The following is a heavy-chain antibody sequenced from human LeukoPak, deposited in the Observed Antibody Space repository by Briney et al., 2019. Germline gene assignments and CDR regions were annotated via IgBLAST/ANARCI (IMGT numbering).Heavy chain of an antibody. V-gene: IGHV1-18*01. D-gene: IGHD1-26*01. Sequence: ASVKVSCKASGYTFTTYGISWVRQASGQGLEWMGWISGYNGNTNYAQQLQDRVTMTTDTSTSTAYMELRSLRSDDSAVFYCARDTGSSFDYWGQGTLVTVSS. CDR2: ISGYNGNT. J-gene: IGHJ4*02. CDR1: GYTFTTYG. CDR3: ARDTGSSFDY.